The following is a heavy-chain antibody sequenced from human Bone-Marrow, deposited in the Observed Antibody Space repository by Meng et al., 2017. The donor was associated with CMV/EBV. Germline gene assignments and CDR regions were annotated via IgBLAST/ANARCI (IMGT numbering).Heavy chain of an antibody. CDR2: IWYDGSNK. J-gene: IGHJ4*02. CDR1: GFTFSSYG. Sequence: GESLKISCAASGFTFSSYGMHWVRQAPGKGLEWVAVIWYDGSNKYYADSVKGRFTISRDNSKNTLYLQMNSLRAEDTAVYYCARGSYGSGSFYPQPFDYWGQGTLVTVSS. CDR3: ARGSYGSGSFYPQPFDY. D-gene: IGHD3-10*01. V-gene: IGHV3-33*01.